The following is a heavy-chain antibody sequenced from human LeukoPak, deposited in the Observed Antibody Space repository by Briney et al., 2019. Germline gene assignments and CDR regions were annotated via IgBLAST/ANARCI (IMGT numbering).Heavy chain of an antibody. J-gene: IGHJ3*02. CDR1: SGSINNYY. V-gene: IGHV4-59*01. D-gene: IGHD2-2*01. Sequence: SETLSLTCTVSSGSINNYYWSWIRQPPGKGLEWIGYIYYSGSTNYNPSLKSRVTISVDTSKNQFSLKLSSVTAADTAVYYCARAGYCTSTTCPDAFDIWSQGTKVTVSS. CDR2: IYYSGST. CDR3: ARAGYCTSTTCPDAFDI.